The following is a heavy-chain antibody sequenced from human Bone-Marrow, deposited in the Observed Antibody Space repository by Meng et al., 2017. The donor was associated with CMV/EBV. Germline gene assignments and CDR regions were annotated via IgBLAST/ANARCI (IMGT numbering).Heavy chain of an antibody. CDR2: IRSKAYGGTT. Sequence: LSLTCTASGFTFGDYAMSWVRQAPGKGLEWVGFIRSKAYGGTTEYAASVKGRFTISRDDSKSIAYLQMNSLKTEDTAVYYCTAPLPGEFDYWGQGTRVTGSS. D-gene: IGHD4-17*01. J-gene: IGHJ4*02. V-gene: IGHV3-49*04. CDR1: GFTFGDYA. CDR3: TAPLPGEFDY.